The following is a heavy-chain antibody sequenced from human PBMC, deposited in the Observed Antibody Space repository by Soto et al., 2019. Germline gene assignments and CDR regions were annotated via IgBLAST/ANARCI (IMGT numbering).Heavy chain of an antibody. J-gene: IGHJ6*02. D-gene: IGHD1-26*01. CDR3: ARDSGYGGSVYYYYYYGMDV. Sequence: GGSLRLSCAASGFTFDDYGMSWVRQAPGKGLEWVSGINWNGGSTGYADSVKGRFTISRDNAKNSLYLQMNSLRAEDTALYYCARDSGYGGSVYYYYYYGMDVWGQGTTVTVSS. CDR2: INWNGGST. CDR1: GFTFDDYG. V-gene: IGHV3-20*04.